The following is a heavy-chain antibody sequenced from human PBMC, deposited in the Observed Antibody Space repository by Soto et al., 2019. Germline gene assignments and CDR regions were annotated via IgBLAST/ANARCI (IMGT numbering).Heavy chain of an antibody. CDR2: ISAYSGNT. J-gene: IGHJ4*02. D-gene: IGHD1-26*01. CDR1: GYTFTSYG. V-gene: IGHV1-18*01. Sequence: QVQLVQSGAEVKKPGASVKVPCKASGYTFTSYGISWVRQAPGQGLEWMGWISAYSGNTKYAQKFQGRVTMTTDIATGIAYMALMSLRSDDTAVYYCARGEMFFDSWGQGTLVTVPS. CDR3: ARGEMFFDS.